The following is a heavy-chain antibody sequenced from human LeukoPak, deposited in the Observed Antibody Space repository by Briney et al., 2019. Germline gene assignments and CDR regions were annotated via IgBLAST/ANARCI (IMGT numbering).Heavy chain of an antibody. CDR2: ISGSGGST. J-gene: IGHJ3*02. D-gene: IGHD6-19*01. CDR3: AKGLQWLVGIDAFDI. CDR1: GFTFSSYA. Sequence: GGSLRLSCAASGFTFSSYAMSWLRQAPGKGLEWVSAISGSGGSTYYADSVKGRFTISRDNSKNTLYLQMNSLRAEDTAVYYCAKGLQWLVGIDAFDIWGQGTMVTVSS. V-gene: IGHV3-23*01.